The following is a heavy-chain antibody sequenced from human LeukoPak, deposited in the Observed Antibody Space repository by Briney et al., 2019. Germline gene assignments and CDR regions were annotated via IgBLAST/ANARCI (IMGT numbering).Heavy chain of an antibody. CDR3: ARPKGLYYYGSGSFSFDY. CDR2: IYPGDSHT. Sequence: GESLKISCKASGYTFTTYWIGWVRQMPGKGLEWMGIIYPGDSHTRYSPSFQGQVTISADKSISTAYLQWSSLKASDTAIYYCARPKGLYYYGSGSFSFDYWGQGTLVTVSS. J-gene: IGHJ4*02. CDR1: GYTFTTYW. D-gene: IGHD3-10*01. V-gene: IGHV5-51*01.